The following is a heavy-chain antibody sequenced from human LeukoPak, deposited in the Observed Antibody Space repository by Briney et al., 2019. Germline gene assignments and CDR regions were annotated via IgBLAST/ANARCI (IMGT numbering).Heavy chain of an antibody. J-gene: IGHJ4*02. V-gene: IGHV1-18*01. D-gene: IGHD3-10*01. CDR1: GYTLTSYG. Sequence: ASVKVSCKASGYTLTSYGIRWVRQAPGQGVEGMGWISAYNGNTNYAQKLQGRVTMTTDTSTSTAYMELRSLRSDDTAVYYCARDPLLLWFGELHYWGQGTLVTVSS. CDR3: ARDPLLLWFGELHY. CDR2: ISAYNGNT.